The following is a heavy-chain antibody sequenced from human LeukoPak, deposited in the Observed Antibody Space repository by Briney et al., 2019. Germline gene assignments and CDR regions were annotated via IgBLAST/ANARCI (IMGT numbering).Heavy chain of an antibody. CDR3: ARETSYRSGLSLFDY. V-gene: IGHV4-4*07. J-gene: IGHJ4*02. D-gene: IGHD6-19*01. CDR2: IYTSGST. CDR1: GGSISSYY. Sequence: SETLSLTCTVSGGSISSYYWSWIRQPAGKGLEWIGRIYTSGSTKYNPSLKSRVTISVDTSKNQFSLKLSSVTAADTAVYYCARETSYRSGLSLFDYWGQGTLVTVSS.